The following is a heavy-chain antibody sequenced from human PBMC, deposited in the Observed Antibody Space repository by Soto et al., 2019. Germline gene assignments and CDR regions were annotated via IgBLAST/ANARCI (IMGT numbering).Heavy chain of an antibody. V-gene: IGHV3-74*01. CDR2: INSDGSST. D-gene: IGHD6-13*01. CDR1: GFTFSSYW. J-gene: IGHJ5*02. Sequence: PGGSLRLSCAASGFTFSSYWMHWVRQAPGKGLVWVSRINSDGSSTSYADSVKGRFTISRDNAKNTLYLQMNSLRAEDTAVYYCAREGLQQLVFFAVPHHNTWFDPWGQGTLVTVSS. CDR3: AREGLQQLVFFAVPHHNTWFDP.